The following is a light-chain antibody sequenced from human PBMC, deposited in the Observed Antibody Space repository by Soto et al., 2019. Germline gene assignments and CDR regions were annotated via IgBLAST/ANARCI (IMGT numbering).Light chain of an antibody. CDR2: TAS. CDR1: QRVSNN. CDR3: QQYFRSPRT. Sequence: EIVMTQSPATLSVSPGERATLSCRASQRVSNNLAWYQQKPGQAPRLLIYTASNRATGVPDRFSGSASGTDYTLTISRLEPEDFAVYYCQQYFRSPRTFGQGTKVDI. J-gene: IGKJ1*01. V-gene: IGKV3-20*01.